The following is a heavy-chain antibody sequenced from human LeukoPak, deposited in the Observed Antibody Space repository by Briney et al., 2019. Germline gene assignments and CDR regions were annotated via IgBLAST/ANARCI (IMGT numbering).Heavy chain of an antibody. CDR2: ISGGGANT. CDR1: GFTFSTYA. Sequence: GGSLRLSCAASGFTFSTYAMSWVRQAPGKGLEWVSTISGGGANTYYADSVRGRFTISRDNSKNTLYLHMNSLRAEDTAVYYCAKEHYDFWSGYPYYFDYWGQGTLVTVSS. CDR3: AKEHYDFWSGYPYYFDY. J-gene: IGHJ4*02. D-gene: IGHD3-3*01. V-gene: IGHV3-23*01.